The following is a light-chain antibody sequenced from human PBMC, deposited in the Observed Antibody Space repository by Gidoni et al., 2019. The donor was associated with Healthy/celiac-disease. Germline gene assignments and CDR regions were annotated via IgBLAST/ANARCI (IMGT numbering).Light chain of an antibody. J-gene: IGKJ1*01. CDR2: AAS. V-gene: IGKV1-9*01. Sequence: IQLTQSPSSLSASVGDRVTITCRASQGISSYLAWYQQKPGKAPKLLIYAASTLQSGVPSRFSGSGSGTDFTLTSSSLQPEDFATYYCQQLNSYPRKFGQGTKVEIK. CDR3: QQLNSYPRK. CDR1: QGISSY.